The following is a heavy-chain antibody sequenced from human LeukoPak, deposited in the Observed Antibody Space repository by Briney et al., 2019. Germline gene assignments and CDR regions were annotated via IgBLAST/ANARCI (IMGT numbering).Heavy chain of an antibody. CDR2: IRQDGSEK. CDR1: GFTFSSYW. D-gene: IGHD6-13*01. CDR3: AKGVRIAAGGYFDY. Sequence: GGSLRLSCAASGFTFSSYWMSWVRQAPGKGLEWVANIRQDGSEKYYVDSVKGRFTISRDNSKNTLYLQMSSLRAEDTAVYYCAKGVRIAAGGYFDYWGQGTLVTVSS. J-gene: IGHJ4*02. V-gene: IGHV3-7*03.